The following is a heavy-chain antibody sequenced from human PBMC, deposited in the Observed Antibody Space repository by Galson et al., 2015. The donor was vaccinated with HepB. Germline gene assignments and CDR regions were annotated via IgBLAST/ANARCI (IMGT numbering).Heavy chain of an antibody. Sequence: SLRLSCAASRFPVSSNYMSWVRQAPGKGLEWVSIIYSGGSVYDADSVKGRFTISRDRSKNTQYLQMDSLRVEDTAVYYCARDYYGSTIWGQGTLVTVSS. CDR1: RFPVSSNY. V-gene: IGHV3-66*01. D-gene: IGHD3-10*01. CDR2: IYSGGSV. CDR3: ARDYYGSTI. J-gene: IGHJ4*02.